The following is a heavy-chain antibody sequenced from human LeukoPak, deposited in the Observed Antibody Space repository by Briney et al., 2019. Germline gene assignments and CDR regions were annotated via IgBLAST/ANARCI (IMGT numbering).Heavy chain of an antibody. V-gene: IGHV3-23*01. CDR2: ISSSGGST. J-gene: IGHJ4*02. CDR1: GFTFSSYD. Sequence: GGSLRLSCAASGFTFSSYDMSWVRQAPGKGLEWVSAISSSGGSTYYADSVKGRFTISRDNSKSTLYLQVNSLRAEDTAVYYCAKDQSSGTYFDYWGQGTLVTVSS. D-gene: IGHD1-26*01. CDR3: AKDQSSGTYFDY.